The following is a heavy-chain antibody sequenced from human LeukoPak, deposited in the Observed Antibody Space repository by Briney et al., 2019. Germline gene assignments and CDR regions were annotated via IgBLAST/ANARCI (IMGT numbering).Heavy chain of an antibody. CDR2: IYYSGSN. CDR1: GDSISIDY. V-gene: IGHV4-59*01. CDR3: ARLKGPASGSYLNNWFDP. Sequence: SETLSLTCTVSGDSISIDYGSWIRQPPREGREGIGYIYYSGSNNYSPSLESRVTISVDTSKNQFSLKLSSVTAADTAVYYCARLKGPASGSYLNNWFDPWGQGALVTVSS. J-gene: IGHJ5*02. D-gene: IGHD3-10*01.